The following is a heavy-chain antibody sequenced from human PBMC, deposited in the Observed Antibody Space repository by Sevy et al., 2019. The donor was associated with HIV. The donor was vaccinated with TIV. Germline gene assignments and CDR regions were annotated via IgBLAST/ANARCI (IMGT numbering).Heavy chain of an antibody. Sequence: SETLSLTCTVSGGSISSGGYYWSWIRQHPGKGLEWIGYIYYSGSTYYNPSLKSRVTISVDTSKNQFSLKLSSVTAADTAVYYSARSAAPYYFDYWGQGTLVTVSS. J-gene: IGHJ4*02. D-gene: IGHD6-13*01. CDR1: GGSISSGGYY. CDR3: ARSAAPYYFDY. V-gene: IGHV4-31*03. CDR2: IYYSGST.